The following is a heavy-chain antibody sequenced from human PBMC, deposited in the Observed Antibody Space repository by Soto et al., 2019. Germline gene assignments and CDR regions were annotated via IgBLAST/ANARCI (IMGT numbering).Heavy chain of an antibody. Sequence: ASVKVSCKASGYTFSRYGIMWVRQAPGQGLEWMGWISAYNGNTNSAEKLRGRLTMTTDASTTTAYMELRSLRSDDTAIYYCARDQGFRVVVNSNWFDPWGQGXLVTVSS. J-gene: IGHJ5*02. CDR3: ARDQGFRVVVNSNWFDP. D-gene: IGHD2-21*01. CDR2: ISAYNGNT. V-gene: IGHV1-18*01. CDR1: GYTFSRYG.